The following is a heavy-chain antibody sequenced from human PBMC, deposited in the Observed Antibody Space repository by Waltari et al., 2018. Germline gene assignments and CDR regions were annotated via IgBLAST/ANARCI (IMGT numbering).Heavy chain of an antibody. CDR3: ARVGILYYDFWSGYYTGPNYFDY. J-gene: IGHJ4*02. D-gene: IGHD3-3*01. Sequence: EVQLVESGGGLVQPGGSLRLSCAASGFTFSSYWMSWVRQAPGKGLEWVANIKQDGSEKYYVDSVKGRFTISRDNAKNSLYLQMNSLRAEDTAVYYCARVGILYYDFWSGYYTGPNYFDYWGQGTLVTVSS. CDR1: GFTFSSYW. CDR2: IKQDGSEK. V-gene: IGHV3-7*01.